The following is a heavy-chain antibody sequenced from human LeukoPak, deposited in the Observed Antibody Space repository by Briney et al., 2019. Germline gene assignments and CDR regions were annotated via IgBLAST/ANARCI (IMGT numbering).Heavy chain of an antibody. CDR2: ISGSGGST. J-gene: IGHJ3*02. V-gene: IGHV3-23*01. D-gene: IGHD6-13*01. Sequence: GGSLRLSCAASGFTFRSYGMNWVRQAPGKGLEWVSAISGSGGSTYYADSVKGRFTISRDNSKNTLYLQMNSLRAEDTAVYYCAKDGQQLVLWEAFDIWGQGTMVTVSS. CDR3: AKDGQQLVLWEAFDI. CDR1: GFTFRSYG.